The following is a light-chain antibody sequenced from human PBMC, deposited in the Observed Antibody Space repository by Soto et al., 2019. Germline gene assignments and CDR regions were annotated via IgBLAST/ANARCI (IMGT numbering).Light chain of an antibody. CDR1: QSVSSTY. Sequence: IVLTQSPGTLSLSPGERATLSCRASQSVSSTYLAWYQQKPGQGPRLLIFGASSRLTGIPDRFSGSGSGTDFTLTISRLEPEDVGVYYCQQYGSSPRTFGQGTKVEIK. CDR2: GAS. CDR3: QQYGSSPRT. V-gene: IGKV3-20*01. J-gene: IGKJ2*02.